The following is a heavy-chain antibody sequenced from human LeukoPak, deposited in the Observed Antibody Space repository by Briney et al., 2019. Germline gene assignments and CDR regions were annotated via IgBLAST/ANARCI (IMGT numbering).Heavy chain of an antibody. D-gene: IGHD3-16*01. CDR1: GFTFSTYP. Sequence: GGSLRLSCAASGFTFSTYPMHWVRQAPGKGLEWVAFIRYDGSNKYYADSVKGRFTISRDNSKNTLYLQMNSLRAEDTAVYYCAKDRSAGGYFDYWGQGTLVTVSS. CDR2: IRYDGSNK. V-gene: IGHV3-30*02. J-gene: IGHJ4*02. CDR3: AKDRSAGGYFDY.